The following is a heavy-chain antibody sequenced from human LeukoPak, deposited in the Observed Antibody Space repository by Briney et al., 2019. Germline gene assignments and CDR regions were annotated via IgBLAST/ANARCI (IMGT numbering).Heavy chain of an antibody. CDR3: AQSGQLDS. J-gene: IGHJ4*02. Sequence: GGSLRLSCAASGFTFSSCAMSWVRRAPGKGLEWVSSISAIGGKTYYTDSVKGRFTISRDNSRNMLYLQMNSLRVEDTALYYCAQSGQLDSWGQGTLVTVSS. CDR2: ISAIGGKT. V-gene: IGHV3-23*01. D-gene: IGHD2-8*02. CDR1: GFTFSSCA.